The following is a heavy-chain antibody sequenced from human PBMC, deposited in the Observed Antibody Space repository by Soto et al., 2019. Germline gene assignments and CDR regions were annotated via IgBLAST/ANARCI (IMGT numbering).Heavy chain of an antibody. V-gene: IGHV3-30*18. J-gene: IGHJ6*02. CDR2: ISYDGSNK. CDR3: AKERSSGGYYYYYYGMDV. CDR1: GFTFSSYG. Sequence: QVQLVESGGGVVQPGRSLRLSCAASGFTFSSYGMHWVRQAPGKGLEWVAVISYDGSNKYYADSVKGRFTISRDNSKNPLYLHMNSLSAEDTAVYYCAKERSSGGYYYYYYGMDVWGQGTTVTVSS. D-gene: IGHD2-15*01.